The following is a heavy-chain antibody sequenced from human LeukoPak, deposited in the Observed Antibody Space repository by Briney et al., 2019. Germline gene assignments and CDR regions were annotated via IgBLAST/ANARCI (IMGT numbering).Heavy chain of an antibody. CDR2: IIPIFGTA. CDR1: GGTFSSYA. CDR3: ARDKVESGILNYYYYMDV. D-gene: IGHD1-14*01. V-gene: IGHV1-69*13. Sequence: SVKVSCKASGGTFSSYAISWVRQAPGQGLEWMGGIIPIFGTANYAQKFQGRVTITADESTSTAYMELSSLRSEDTAVYYCARDKVESGILNYYYYMDVWGKGTTVTVSS. J-gene: IGHJ6*03.